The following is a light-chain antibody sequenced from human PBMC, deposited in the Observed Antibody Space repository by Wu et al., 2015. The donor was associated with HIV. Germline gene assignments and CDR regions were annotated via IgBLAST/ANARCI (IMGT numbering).Light chain of an antibody. CDR3: QQRTNWLLT. CDR1: QSVYAY. J-gene: IGKJ4*01. V-gene: IGKV3-11*01. Sequence: EVVLAQSPATLSVSPGERATLSCRASQSVYAYLAWYQQKPGQAPRLLIYGASSRATGIPDRFTASGSGTDFILTISSLEPEDFAVYYCQQRTNWLLTFGGRTRVEIK. CDR2: GAS.